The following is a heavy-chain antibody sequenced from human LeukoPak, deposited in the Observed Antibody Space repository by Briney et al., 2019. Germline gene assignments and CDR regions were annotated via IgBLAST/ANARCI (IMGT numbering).Heavy chain of an antibody. V-gene: IGHV3-7*01. J-gene: IGHJ4*02. D-gene: IGHD3-10*01. CDR1: GFTLSDVG. CDR2: IRQDGSEI. CDR3: ARGSRLHFYGRTQEHFDT. Sequence: GGSLRLSCAASGFTLSDVGMSWVRQAPGKGLAWVANIRQDGSEIHYMDSVKGRFTISRDNAKNSLYLQMNNLRADDTAVYYCARGSRLHFYGRTQEHFDTWGLGTLVTVSS.